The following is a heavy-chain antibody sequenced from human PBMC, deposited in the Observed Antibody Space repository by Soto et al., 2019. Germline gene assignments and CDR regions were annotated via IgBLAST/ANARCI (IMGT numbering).Heavy chain of an antibody. D-gene: IGHD3-10*01. V-gene: IGHV4-34*01. Sequence: PSESLSLTCAVCGGSCSGYYWSWIRQPPGKGLEWIGEINHSGSTNYNPSLKSPATISVDTSKNQFSLKLNSMTAADTAVYYCARPNSGSGITYFDYWGLGTLATVSS. CDR3: ARPNSGSGITYFDY. CDR1: GGSCSGYY. J-gene: IGHJ4*02. CDR2: INHSGST.